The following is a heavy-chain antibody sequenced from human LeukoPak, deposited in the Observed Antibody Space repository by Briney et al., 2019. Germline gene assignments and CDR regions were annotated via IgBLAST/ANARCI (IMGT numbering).Heavy chain of an antibody. Sequence: GGSLRLSCAASGFTFSRFAMNWVRRAPGKGLEWVATIIDNGDRTYYAGSVRGRFTLSRDNSNNTLSLQMNSLRAEDTATYYCSKGITLVRGFTDFDYWGQGTLVTVSS. CDR1: GFTFSRFA. J-gene: IGHJ4*02. CDR2: IIDNGDRT. D-gene: IGHD3-10*01. V-gene: IGHV3-23*01. CDR3: SKGITLVRGFTDFDY.